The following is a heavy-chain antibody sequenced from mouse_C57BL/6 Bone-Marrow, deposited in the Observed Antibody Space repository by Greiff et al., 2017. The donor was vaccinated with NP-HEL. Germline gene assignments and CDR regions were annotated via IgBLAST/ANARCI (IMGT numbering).Heavy chain of an antibody. CDR2: IYPGDGDT. Sequence: VQLQQSGAELVKPGASVKISCKASGYAFSSYWMNWVKQRPGKGLEWIGQIYPGDGDTNYNGKFKGKATLTADKSSSTAYMQLSSLTSEDSAVYFCARRGRRDQAWFAYWGQGTLVTVSA. J-gene: IGHJ3*01. CDR1: GYAFSSYW. CDR3: ARRGRRDQAWFAY. V-gene: IGHV1-80*01. D-gene: IGHD2-12*01.